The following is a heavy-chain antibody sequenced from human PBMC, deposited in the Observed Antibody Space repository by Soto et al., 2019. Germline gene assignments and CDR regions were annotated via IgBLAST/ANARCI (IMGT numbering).Heavy chain of an antibody. Sequence: LSLTCTVSGGSISSGGYYWSWIRQHPGKGLGWIGYNYYSGSTYYNPSLKSRVTISVDTSKNQFSLKLSSVTAADTAVYYCARMQVRYYDFWSGYYGYYYYGMDVWGQGTTVTVSS. V-gene: IGHV4-31*03. CDR1: GGSISSGGYY. CDR2: NYYSGST. D-gene: IGHD3-3*01. CDR3: ARMQVRYYDFWSGYYGYYYYGMDV. J-gene: IGHJ6*02.